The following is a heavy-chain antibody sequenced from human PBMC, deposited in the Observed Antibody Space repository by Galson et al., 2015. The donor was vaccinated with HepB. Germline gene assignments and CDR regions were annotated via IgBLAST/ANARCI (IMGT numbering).Heavy chain of an antibody. CDR1: GFTFSSYS. D-gene: IGHD1-1*01. J-gene: IGHJ3*02. CDR3: AKDGDWNDGGGAFDI. CDR2: ISYDGSNK. Sequence: SLRLSCAASGFTFSSYSMNWVRQAPGKGLEWVAVISYDGSNKYYADSVKGRFTISRDNSKNTLYLQMNSLRAEDTAVYYRAKDGDWNDGGGAFDIWGQGTMVTVSS. V-gene: IGHV3-30*18.